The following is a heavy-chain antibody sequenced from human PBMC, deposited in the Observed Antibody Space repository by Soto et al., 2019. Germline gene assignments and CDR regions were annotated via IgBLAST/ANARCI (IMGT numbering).Heavy chain of an antibody. Sequence: SETLSLTCTVSGGSISSYDWSWIRQPPGKGLEWIGYIYYNVNTNYNPSLKSRVTISVDRSKNQFSLKLSSVTAADTAVYYCARHFSVDYFDYWGQGALVTVSS. V-gene: IGHV4-59*08. CDR1: GGSISSYD. CDR2: IYYNVNT. J-gene: IGHJ4*02. CDR3: ARHFSVDYFDY.